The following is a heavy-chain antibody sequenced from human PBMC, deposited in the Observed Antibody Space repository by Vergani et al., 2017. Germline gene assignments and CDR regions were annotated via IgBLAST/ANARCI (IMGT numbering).Heavy chain of an antibody. CDR1: GFTFNQYG. V-gene: IGHV3-33*01. Sequence: QVQLVESGGGVVQPGRSLILSCAASGFTFNQYGMHWVRQAPGRGLEWVAVTWYDGNNKQYADSVKGRFTISRDNSKSTMYLQMNSLRDEDTGVYYCARDLRLLYNRFDPWGQGTTVTVSS. J-gene: IGHJ6*02. CDR2: TWYDGNNK. D-gene: IGHD1-14*01. CDR3: ARDLRLLYNRFDP.